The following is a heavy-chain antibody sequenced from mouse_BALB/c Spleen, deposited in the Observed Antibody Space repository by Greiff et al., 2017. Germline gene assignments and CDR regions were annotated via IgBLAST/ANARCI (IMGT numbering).Heavy chain of an antibody. V-gene: IGHV1S127*01. J-gene: IGHJ4*01. D-gene: IGHD2-2*01. Sequence: QVQLQQPGAELVKPGASVKMSCKASGYTFTSYWMHWVKQRPGQGLEWIGVIDPSDSYTSYNQKFKGKATLTVDTSSSTAYMQLSSLTSEDSAVYYCTGGYGAMDYWGQGTSVTVSS. CDR3: TGGYGAMDY. CDR1: GYTFTSYW. CDR2: IDPSDSYT.